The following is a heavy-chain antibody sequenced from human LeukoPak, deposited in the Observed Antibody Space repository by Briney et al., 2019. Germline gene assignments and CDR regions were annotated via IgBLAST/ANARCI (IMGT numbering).Heavy chain of an antibody. V-gene: IGHV5-51*01. J-gene: IGHJ3*02. CDR3: ARRNGYDMTNDAFDI. CDR2: IYPGDSDT. Sequence: GESLKISCKGSGYTFTTYWIGWVRQMPGKGLEWMGIIYPGDSDTSYSPSFQGQVTISADKSISTAYLQWSSLKASDTAMYYCARRNGYDMTNDAFDIWGQGTMVTVSS. CDR1: GYTFTTYW. D-gene: IGHD1-1*01.